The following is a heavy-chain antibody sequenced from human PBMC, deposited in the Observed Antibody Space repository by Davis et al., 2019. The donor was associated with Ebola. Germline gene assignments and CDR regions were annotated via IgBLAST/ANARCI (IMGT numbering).Heavy chain of an antibody. V-gene: IGHV7-4-1*02. Sequence: ASVKVSCKASGYTFTDYPINWVRQAPGQGLEWLGWINTDTRNPTYGQGFTGRFVFSLDTSVSTAYLQISSLKAEDTAVYYCARARYCSGGSCYSTDWGQGTLVTVSS. J-gene: IGHJ4*02. CDR2: INTDTRNP. CDR3: ARARYCSGGSCYSTD. CDR1: GYTFTDYP. D-gene: IGHD2-15*01.